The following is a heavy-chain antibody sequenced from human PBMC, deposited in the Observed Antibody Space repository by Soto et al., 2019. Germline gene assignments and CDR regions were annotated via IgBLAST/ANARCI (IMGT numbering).Heavy chain of an antibody. V-gene: IGHV1-69*13. Sequence: ASVKVSCKASGYTFTSYYMHWVRQAPGQGLEWMGGIIPIFGTANYAQKLQGRVTITADESTSTAYMELSSLRSEDTAVYYCATPTFGRDGYRYWGQGTLVTVSS. CDR3: ATPTFGRDGYRY. D-gene: IGHD3-16*01. CDR1: GYTFTSYY. CDR2: IIPIFGTA. J-gene: IGHJ4*02.